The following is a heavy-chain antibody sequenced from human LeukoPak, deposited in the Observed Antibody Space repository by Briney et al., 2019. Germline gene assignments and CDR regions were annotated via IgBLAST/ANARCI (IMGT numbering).Heavy chain of an antibody. CDR3: ARGATGCSSTSCYRMNYYYYMDV. J-gene: IGHJ6*03. CDR2: INPSGGST. V-gene: IGHV1-46*01. Sequence: ASVKVSCKASGYTFTSYYMHWVRQAPGQGLEWMGIINPSGGSTSYAQKFQGRVTMTRDTSISTAYMELSRLRSDDTAVYYCARGATGCSSTSCYRMNYYYYMDVWGKGTTVTVSS. CDR1: GYTFTSYY. D-gene: IGHD2-2*01.